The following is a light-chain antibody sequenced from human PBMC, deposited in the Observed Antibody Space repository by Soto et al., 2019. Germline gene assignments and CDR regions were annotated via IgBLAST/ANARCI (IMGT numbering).Light chain of an antibody. CDR2: EVT. J-gene: IGLJ1*01. CDR1: ANDY. Sequence: QSALAQPASVSGSPGQSITISCSGSANDYVSWYQHHPGKAPRLLLYEVTHRPSGVSHRFSGSKSGNTASLTISGLQAEDEADYYCSSYTSSSTRVFGTGTKLTVL. CDR3: SSYTSSSTRV. V-gene: IGLV2-14*01.